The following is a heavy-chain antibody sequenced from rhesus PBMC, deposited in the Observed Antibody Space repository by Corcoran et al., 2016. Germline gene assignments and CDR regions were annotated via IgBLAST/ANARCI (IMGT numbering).Heavy chain of an antibody. D-gene: IGHD1-26*01. J-gene: IGHJ4*01. V-gene: IGHV4-173*01. CDR3: AREYNWNYYFDY. Sequence: QLPLQGSGPGLVKPSETLSLPCAVSGCSISSNYWIWLRQPPGQELEWIGRISGSGGSTAYNPSLKMRVTISTDPSKKQFSLKLSSVTAADTAVYYCAREYNWNYYFDYWGQGVLVTVSS. CDR2: ISGSGGST. CDR1: GCSISSNY.